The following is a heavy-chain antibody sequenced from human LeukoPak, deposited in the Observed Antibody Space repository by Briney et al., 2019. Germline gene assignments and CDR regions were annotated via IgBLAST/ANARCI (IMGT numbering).Heavy chain of an antibody. CDR1: GYTFTSYG. D-gene: IGHD3-10*01. Sequence: ASVKVFCKASGYTFTSYGISWVRQAPGQGLEWMGWISAYNGNTNYAQKLQGRVTMTTDTSTSTAYMELRSLRSDDTAVYYCARMGGDYYGSGSYYLYYFDYWGQGTLVTVSS. CDR3: ARMGGDYYGSGSYYLYYFDY. V-gene: IGHV1-18*01. CDR2: ISAYNGNT. J-gene: IGHJ4*02.